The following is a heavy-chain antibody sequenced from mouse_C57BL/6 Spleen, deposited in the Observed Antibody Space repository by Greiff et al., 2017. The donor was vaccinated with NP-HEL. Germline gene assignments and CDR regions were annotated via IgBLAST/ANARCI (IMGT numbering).Heavy chain of an antibody. J-gene: IGHJ2*01. D-gene: IGHD2-4*01. CDR1: GYSITSGYY. Sequence: EVQLQQSGPGLVKPSQSLSLTCSVTGYSITSGYYWNWIRQFPGNKLEWMGYISYDGSNNYNPSLKNRISITRDTSKNQFFLKLNSVTTEDTATYYCARDHDYGGDFDYWGQGTTLTVSS. CDR3: ARDHDYGGDFDY. V-gene: IGHV3-6*01. CDR2: ISYDGSN.